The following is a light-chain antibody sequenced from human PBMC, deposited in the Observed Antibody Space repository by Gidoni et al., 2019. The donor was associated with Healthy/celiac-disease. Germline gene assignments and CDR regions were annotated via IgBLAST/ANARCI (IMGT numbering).Light chain of an antibody. Sequence: QSALTQPASVSGSPGQSITISCTGTSSEVGGYNYVSWYQQHPGKAPKLMIYAVSTRPSGVSNRFSGSKSGNTASLTISGLQAEDEADYYCSSYTSSSTYVVFGGGTKLTVL. J-gene: IGLJ2*01. CDR1: SSEVGGYNY. CDR3: SSYTSSSTYVV. V-gene: IGLV2-14*01. CDR2: AVS.